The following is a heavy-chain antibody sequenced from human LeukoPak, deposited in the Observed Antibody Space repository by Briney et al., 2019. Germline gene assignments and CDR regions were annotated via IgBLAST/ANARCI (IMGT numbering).Heavy chain of an antibody. CDR1: GGTFSSYA. Sequence: SVTVSFKASGGTFSSYAISWVRQAPGQGLEWMGGIIPIFGTANYAQKFQGRVTITADESTSTAYMELSSLRSEDTAVYYCARDATRAGIWFGELLSAWFDPWGQGTLVTVSS. V-gene: IGHV1-69*13. J-gene: IGHJ5*02. CDR3: ARDATRAGIWFGELLSAWFDP. CDR2: IIPIFGTA. D-gene: IGHD3-10*01.